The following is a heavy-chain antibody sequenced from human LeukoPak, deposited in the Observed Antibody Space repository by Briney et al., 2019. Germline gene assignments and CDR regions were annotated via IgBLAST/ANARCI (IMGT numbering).Heavy chain of an antibody. CDR1: GFTFSSYA. V-gene: IGHV3-23*01. J-gene: IGHJ6*03. CDR3: AKDRYYYDSSGYFSGNMDV. D-gene: IGHD3-22*01. CDR2: ISGSGGST. Sequence: GGSLRLSCAASGFTFSSYAMSWVRQAPGKGLEWVSAISGSGGSTYYADSVKGRFTISRDNSKNTLYLQMNSLRAEDTAVYYCAKDRYYYDSSGYFSGNMDVWGKGTTVTVSS.